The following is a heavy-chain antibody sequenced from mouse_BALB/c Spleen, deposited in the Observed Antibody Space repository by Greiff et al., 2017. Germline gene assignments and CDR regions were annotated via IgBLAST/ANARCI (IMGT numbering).Heavy chain of an antibody. Sequence: VQLQQSGAELVRPGASVTLSCKASGYTFTDYEMHWVKQTPVHGLEWIGAIDPETGGTAYNQKFKGKATLTADKSSSTAYMELRSLTSEDSAVYYCALYDGYAPYAMDDWGQGTSVTVSS. CDR2: IDPETGGT. CDR3: ALYDGYAPYAMDD. D-gene: IGHD2-3*01. CDR1: GYTFTDYE. V-gene: IGHV1-15*01. J-gene: IGHJ4*01.